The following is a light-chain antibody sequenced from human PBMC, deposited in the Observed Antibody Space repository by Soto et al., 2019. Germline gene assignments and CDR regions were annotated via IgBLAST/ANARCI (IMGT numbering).Light chain of an antibody. CDR2: NAN. J-gene: IGLJ3*02. V-gene: IGLV2-14*02. Sequence: QSALTQPASVSGSPGQSITISCTGTSSDVGRYYLVSWYQHHPGKAPKLMIYNANQRPSGVSDRFSCAKSGNTASLTISGLQAEDEADYYCQSYDSSLSGRGVFGGGTKLTVL. CDR3: QSYDSSLSGRGV. CDR1: SSDVGRYYL.